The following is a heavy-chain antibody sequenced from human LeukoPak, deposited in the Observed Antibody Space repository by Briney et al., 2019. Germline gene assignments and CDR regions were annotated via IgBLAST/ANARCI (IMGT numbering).Heavy chain of an antibody. J-gene: IGHJ4*02. CDR1: GFTFNTYA. V-gene: IGHV3-30*03. CDR2: VSYDGGAK. D-gene: IGHD6-19*01. CDR3: ARSLGSGWIHLVEY. Sequence: PGRSLRLSCAASGFTFNTYALHWVRQAPGKGLEWVAVVSYDGGAKYYADTVKGRFTISRDNSKNTVDLQMYSLRAEDSAVYYCARSLGSGWIHLVEYWGQGTLVTVS.